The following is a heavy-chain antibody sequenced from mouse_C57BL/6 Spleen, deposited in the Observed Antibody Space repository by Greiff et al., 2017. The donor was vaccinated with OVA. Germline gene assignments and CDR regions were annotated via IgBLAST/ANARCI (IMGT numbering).Heavy chain of an antibody. V-gene: IGHV6-3*01. D-gene: IGHD1-2*01. CDR2: IRLKSDNYAT. CDR3: AGGGRRFAY. J-gene: IGHJ3*01. CDR1: GFTFSNYW. Sequence: EVKLLESGGGLVQPGGSMKLSCVASGFTFSNYWMNWVRQSPEQGLEWVAQIRLKSDNYATNYAESVKGRFTISSDDSKSSVYLQMNNLRAEDTGIYYCAGGGRRFAYWGQGTLVTVSA.